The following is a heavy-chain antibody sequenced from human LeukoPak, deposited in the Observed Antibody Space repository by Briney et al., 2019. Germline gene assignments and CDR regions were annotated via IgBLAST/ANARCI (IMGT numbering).Heavy chain of an antibody. Sequence: PSETLSLTCTVSGGSIRSSSYYWGGIRQPPGKGLEWIRSIYYIGRPYYHPSLNSRAPISVDTSKNQFSLTLSSVTAADTAVYYCARQEALGSNWFHPWGQGTLVTVSS. J-gene: IGHJ5*02. CDR3: ARQEALGSNWFHP. CDR2: IYYIGRP. V-gene: IGHV4-39*01. D-gene: IGHD1-26*01. CDR1: GGSIRSSSYY.